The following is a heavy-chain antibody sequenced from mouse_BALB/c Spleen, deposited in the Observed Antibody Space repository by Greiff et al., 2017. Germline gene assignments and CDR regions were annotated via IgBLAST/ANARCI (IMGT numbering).Heavy chain of an antibody. J-gene: IGHJ2*01. CDR2: ISNLAYSI. Sequence: EVKLVESGGGLVQPGGSRKLSCAASGFTFSDYGMAWVRQAPGKGPEWVAFISNLAYSIYYADTVTGRFTISRENAKNTLYLEMSSLRSEDTAMYYCARHRGTATDYFDYWGQGTTLTVSS. D-gene: IGHD1-2*01. V-gene: IGHV5-15*02. CDR1: GFTFSDYG. CDR3: ARHRGTATDYFDY.